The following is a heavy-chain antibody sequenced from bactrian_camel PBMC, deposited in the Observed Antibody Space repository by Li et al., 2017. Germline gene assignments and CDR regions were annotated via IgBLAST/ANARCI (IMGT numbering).Heavy chain of an antibody. V-gene: IGHV3S25*01. CDR1: GFTFSSYR. D-gene: IGHD6*01. CDR2: MTSGSSAT. Sequence: QLVESGGGLVKSGESLKLSCAASGFTFSSYRMSWVRQPPGKGLEWVSTMTSGSSATYYGDSVKGRFTVSRDNAENTVYLHLDSLKPDDTALYYCVRDLPERSSSWWFGYWGQGTQVTVS. CDR3: VRDLPERSSSWWFGY. J-gene: IGHJ6*01.